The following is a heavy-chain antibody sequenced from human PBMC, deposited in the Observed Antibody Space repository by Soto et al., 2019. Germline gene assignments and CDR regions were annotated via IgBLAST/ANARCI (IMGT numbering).Heavy chain of an antibody. D-gene: IGHD3-10*01. CDR3: ARGLILWFGELSRRGGYYYYMDV. Sequence: QVQLQQWDAGLLKPSETLSLTCAVYGGSFSGYQWTWIRQTPGKGLEWIGEINDSGNINYNPSLKSRVTISLDTPKKQISLKLSSVTAADTAVYYCARGLILWFGELSRRGGYYYYMDVWGEGTTVIVSS. CDR1: GGSFSGYQ. V-gene: IGHV4-34*01. CDR2: INDSGNI. J-gene: IGHJ6*03.